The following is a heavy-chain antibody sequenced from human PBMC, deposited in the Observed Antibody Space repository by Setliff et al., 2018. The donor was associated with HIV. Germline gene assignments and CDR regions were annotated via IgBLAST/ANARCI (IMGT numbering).Heavy chain of an antibody. V-gene: IGHV3-21*01. D-gene: IGHD6-13*01. J-gene: IGHJ4*02. CDR2: ISSSSRSK. Sequence: NPGGSLRLSCEASGFTFSTYSMNWVRQAPGKGLEWVSSISSSSRSKYYADSVKGRFTISRDNAKNSLYLQMNSLTAEDTAVYYCAHRHRQTIAGGIAAADNFDYWGQGTLVTVSS. CDR1: GFTFSTYS. CDR3: AHRHRQTIAGGIAAADNFDY.